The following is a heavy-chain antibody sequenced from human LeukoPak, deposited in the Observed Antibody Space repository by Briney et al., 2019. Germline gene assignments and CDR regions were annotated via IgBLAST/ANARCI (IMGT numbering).Heavy chain of an antibody. CDR3: ARVSGYYYGD. J-gene: IGHJ4*02. Sequence: GASVEVSCKASGYTFTSYAMHWVRQAPGQRLEWMGWINAGNGNTKYSQEFQGRVTMTRDMSTSTVYMELSSLRSEDTAVYYCARVSGYYYGDWGQGTLVTVSS. V-gene: IGHV1-3*01. D-gene: IGHD3-22*01. CDR1: GYTFTSYA. CDR2: INAGNGNT.